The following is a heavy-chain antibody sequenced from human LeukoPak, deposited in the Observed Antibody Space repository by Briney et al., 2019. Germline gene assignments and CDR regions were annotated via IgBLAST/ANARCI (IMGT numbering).Heavy chain of an antibody. CDR2: IIPMFDVT. J-gene: IGHJ3*01. CDR3: ARDPALEGTEDYRDFGGVESVDAFDV. V-gene: IGHV1-69*10. Sequence: GASVKVSCKASGGTFSSYALSWVRQAPGQGLEWMGRIIPMFDVTGYAQKFQGRVTITADTSTGTAYMELSSLTSDDTAMYYCARDPALEGTEDYRDFGGVESVDAFDVWGQGTMVTVFS. CDR1: GGTFSSYA. D-gene: IGHD4-23*01.